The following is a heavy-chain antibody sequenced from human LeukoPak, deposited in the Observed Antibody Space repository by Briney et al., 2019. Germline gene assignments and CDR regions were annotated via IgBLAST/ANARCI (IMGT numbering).Heavy chain of an antibody. J-gene: IGHJ4*02. V-gene: IGHV4-34*01. D-gene: IGHD6-25*01. CDR3: ASIAANYFDY. CDR1: GGSFSGYY. CDR2: INHSGST. Sequence: PSETLSLTCAVYGGSFSGYYWSWIRQPRGKGLEWIGEINHSGSTNYNPSLKSRVTISVDTSKNQFSLKLSSVTAADTAVYYCASIAANYFDYWGQGTLVTVSS.